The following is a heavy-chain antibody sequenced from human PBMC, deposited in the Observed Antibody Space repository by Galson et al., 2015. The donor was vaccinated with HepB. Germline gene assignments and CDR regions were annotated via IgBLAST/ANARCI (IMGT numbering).Heavy chain of an antibody. J-gene: IGHJ5*02. CDR2: IYPGDSYT. CDR3: ARRLDGSGSYMP. V-gene: IGHV5-51*01. D-gene: IGHD3-10*01. Sequence: QSGAEVKKPGESLRISCKGSGYSFTSYWISWVRQMPGKGLEWMGIIYPGDSYTTYSPSFQGQVTISADKYSNTAYLQWTSLKASDTAVYFCARRLDGSGSYMPWGQGTLVTVSS. CDR1: GYSFTSYW.